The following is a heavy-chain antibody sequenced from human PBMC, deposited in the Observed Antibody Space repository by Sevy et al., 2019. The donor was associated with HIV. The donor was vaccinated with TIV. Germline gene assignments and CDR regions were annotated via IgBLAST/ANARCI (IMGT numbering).Heavy chain of an antibody. CDR3: STDPIIVLLVTDGMDV. CDR1: GFTFSYAW. V-gene: IGHV3-15*01. J-gene: IGHJ6*02. Sequence: GGSLRLSCAASGFTFSYAWMSWVRQAPGKRLEWLGRIKSKADGGTTDYAAPVKGRFTISRDDSKNTLYLQMNSLKTEDTAVYYCSTDPIIVLLVTDGMDVWGQGTTVTVSS. D-gene: IGHD2-21*02. CDR2: IKSKADGGTT.